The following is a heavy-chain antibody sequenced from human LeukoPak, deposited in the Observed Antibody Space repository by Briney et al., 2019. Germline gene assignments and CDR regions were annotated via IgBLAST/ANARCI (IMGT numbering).Heavy chain of an antibody. Sequence: GGSLRLSCAASGFTFSRYWMHWVRQAPGKGLVWVSRINGDGSTTSYADSVKGGFTISRDNAKNTLYLQMNSLRAEDTAVYYCATGNYYDSRGYYTFGHWGQGTLVPVSS. J-gene: IGHJ1*01. CDR3: ATGNYYDSRGYYTFGH. CDR2: INGDGSTT. D-gene: IGHD3-22*01. V-gene: IGHV3-74*01. CDR1: GFTFSRYW.